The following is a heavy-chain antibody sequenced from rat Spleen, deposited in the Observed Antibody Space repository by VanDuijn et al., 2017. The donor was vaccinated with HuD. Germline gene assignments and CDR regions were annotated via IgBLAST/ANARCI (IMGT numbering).Heavy chain of an antibody. V-gene: IGHV5-7*01. J-gene: IGHJ4*01. CDR2: IIYDGSST. D-gene: IGHD1-6*01. CDR3: ARHAGVYTTDYYYGGMDA. Sequence: EVQLVESGGGLVQPGRSMKLSCAASGFTFSNYYMAWVRQAPKKGLEWVATIIYDGSSTYYRDSVKGRFTISRDNAKSTLYLQMDSLRSEDTATYYCARHAGVYTTDYYYGGMDAWGQGASVTVSS. CDR1: GFTFSNYY.